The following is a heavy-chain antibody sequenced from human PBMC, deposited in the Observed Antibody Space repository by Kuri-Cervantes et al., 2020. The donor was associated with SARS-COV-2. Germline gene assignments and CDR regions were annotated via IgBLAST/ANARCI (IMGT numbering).Heavy chain of an antibody. CDR3: AREKGSSSWPIDY. CDR1: GFTFSSYG. V-gene: IGHV3-30*02. D-gene: IGHD6-13*01. Sequence: GESLKISCAASGFTFSSYGMHWVRQAPGKGLEWVAFIRYDGSNKYYADSVKGRFTISRDNSKNTLYLQMNSLRAEDTAVYYCAREKGSSSWPIDYWGQGTLVTVSS. J-gene: IGHJ4*02. CDR2: IRYDGSNK.